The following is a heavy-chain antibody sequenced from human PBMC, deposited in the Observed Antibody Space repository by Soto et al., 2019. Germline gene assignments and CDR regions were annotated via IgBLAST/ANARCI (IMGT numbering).Heavy chain of an antibody. D-gene: IGHD3-3*01. CDR2: IYGTLSA. J-gene: IGHJ4*02. V-gene: IGHV4-61*01. CDR3: ASDWTS. CDR1: GDSVNSGSYY. Sequence: QVQLRESGPALVKPSETLFLTCSVSGDSVNSGSYYWQWIRQSPGKGLEWIGYIYGTLSANYHPSLRSRVTISVDTSKNEFSLELRPVTAADTAVYYCASDWTSWGPGTLVTVSS.